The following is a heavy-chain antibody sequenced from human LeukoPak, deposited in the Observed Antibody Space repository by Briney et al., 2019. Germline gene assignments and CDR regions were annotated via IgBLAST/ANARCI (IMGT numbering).Heavy chain of an antibody. CDR1: GYTFTSYG. D-gene: IGHD5-12*01. CDR2: ISAYNGNT. Sequence: ASVKVSCKASGYTFTSYGISWVRQAPGQGLEWMGWISAYNGNTNYAQKLQGRVTMTTDTSTSTAYMELRSLRSDDTAVYYCARGTVGGDIVATIYYFDYWGQGTLVTVSS. J-gene: IGHJ4*02. CDR3: ARGTVGGDIVATIYYFDY. V-gene: IGHV1-18*04.